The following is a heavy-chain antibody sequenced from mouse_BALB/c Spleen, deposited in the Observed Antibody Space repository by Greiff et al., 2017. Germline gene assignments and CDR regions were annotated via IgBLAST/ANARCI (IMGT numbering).Heavy chain of an antibody. CDR1: GYTFTSYW. V-gene: IGHV1S81*02. Sequence: VQLQQPGAELVKPGASVKLSCKASGYTFTSYWMHWVKQRPGQGLEWIGEINPSNGRTNYNEKFKSKATLTVDKSSSTAYMQLSSLTSEDSAVYYCARRGYAAMDYWGQGTSVTVSS. CDR2: INPSNGRT. CDR3: ARRGYAAMDY. D-gene: IGHD2-14*01. J-gene: IGHJ4*01.